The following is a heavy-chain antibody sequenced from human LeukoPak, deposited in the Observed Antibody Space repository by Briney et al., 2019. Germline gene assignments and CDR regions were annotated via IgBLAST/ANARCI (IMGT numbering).Heavy chain of an antibody. D-gene: IGHD4-17*01. J-gene: IGHJ4*02. Sequence: SETLSLTCAVYGGSFSGYHWSWIRQPPGKGLEWIGEINHSGSTNYNPSLKSRVTISVDTSKNQFSLKLSSVTAADTAVYYCASRVMTTVTKNDYWGQGTLVTVSS. CDR1: GGSFSGYH. CDR3: ASRVMTTVTKNDY. CDR2: INHSGST. V-gene: IGHV4-34*01.